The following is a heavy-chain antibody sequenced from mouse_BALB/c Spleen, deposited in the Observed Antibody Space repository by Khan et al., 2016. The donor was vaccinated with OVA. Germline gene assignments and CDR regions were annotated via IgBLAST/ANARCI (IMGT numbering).Heavy chain of an antibody. V-gene: IGHV1-76*01. D-gene: IGHD1-1*02. CDR2: IYPGTGNS. J-gene: IGHJ2*01. Sequence: QVQLKQSGAELVRPGASVKLSCKTSAYIFTSYWIHWVKQRPGQGLEWIARIYPGTGNSYYNEKFKDKATLTADKSSSTAYMQLSSLKSEDSDVFFAAREVALDNFDHWGQGNALKVST. CDR1: AYIFTSYW. CDR3: AREVALDNFDH.